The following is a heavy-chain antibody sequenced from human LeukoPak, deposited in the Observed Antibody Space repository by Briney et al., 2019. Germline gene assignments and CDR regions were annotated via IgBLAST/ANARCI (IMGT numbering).Heavy chain of an antibody. Sequence: GESLKISCKASGYSFTNYWIGWVRQMPGKGLEWMGITYAGDSDTRYSPSFQGQVTISADKSISTAFLQWSSLKASDTAMYYCARHSYATDYWGQGTLVTVSS. CDR1: GYSFTNYW. CDR2: TYAGDSDT. CDR3: ARHSYATDY. V-gene: IGHV5-51*01. J-gene: IGHJ4*02. D-gene: IGHD3-16*01.